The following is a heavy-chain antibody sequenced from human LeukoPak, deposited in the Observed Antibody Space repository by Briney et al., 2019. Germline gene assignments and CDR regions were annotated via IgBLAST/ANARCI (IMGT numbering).Heavy chain of an antibody. J-gene: IGHJ3*02. CDR1: GYTLTELS. Sequence: ASVRVSCKVSGYTLTELSMHWVRQAPGKGLEWMGGFDPEDGETIYAQKFQGRVTMTEDTSTDTAYMELSRLRSDDTAVYYCARAKVGGDFWSGYSPGAFDIWGQGTMVTVSS. CDR2: FDPEDGET. V-gene: IGHV1-24*01. CDR3: ARAKVGGDFWSGYSPGAFDI. D-gene: IGHD3-3*01.